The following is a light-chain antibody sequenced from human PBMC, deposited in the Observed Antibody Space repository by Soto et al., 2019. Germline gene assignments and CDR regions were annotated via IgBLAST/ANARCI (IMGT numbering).Light chain of an antibody. CDR3: CSYAGSYTYV. Sequence: QSALTQPRSVSWSPGQSVTISCTGTSSDVGGYNDVSWYQQHPGKAPKLMIYDVGKRPSGVPDRFSGSKSGNTASLTISGLQAEDEADYYCCSYAGSYTYVFGTGTKVTVL. CDR1: SSDVGGYND. CDR2: DVG. V-gene: IGLV2-11*01. J-gene: IGLJ1*01.